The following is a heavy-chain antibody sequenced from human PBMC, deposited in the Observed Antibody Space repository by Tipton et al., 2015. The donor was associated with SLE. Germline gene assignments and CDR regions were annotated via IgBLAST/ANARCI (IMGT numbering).Heavy chain of an antibody. CDR1: GFTVSDYA. V-gene: IGHV3-74*01. CDR3: GRDPSISGMTRGYYGMDV. CDR2: INSDGSST. D-gene: IGHD1-20*01. Sequence: SLRLSCAPSGFTVSDYAMSWVRQAPGKGLEWVSRINSDGSSTSYADSVKGRFTISRDNAKNTLYLQMNSLRAEDTAVYYCGRDPSISGMTRGYYGMDVWGQGTTVTVSS. J-gene: IGHJ6*02.